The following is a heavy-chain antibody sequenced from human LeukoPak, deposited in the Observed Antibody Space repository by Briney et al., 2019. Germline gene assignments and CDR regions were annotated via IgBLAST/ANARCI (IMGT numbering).Heavy chain of an antibody. CDR1: GFTFSSYE. Sequence: GGSLRLSCAASGFTFSSYEMNWVRQAPGKGLEWVSYISSSGSTIYYADSVEGRFTISRDNAKNSLYLQMNSLRAEDTAVYYCARDTMYSSSWYPARFDYWGQGTLVTVSS. J-gene: IGHJ4*02. CDR3: ARDTMYSSSWYPARFDY. D-gene: IGHD6-13*01. V-gene: IGHV3-48*03. CDR2: ISSSGSTI.